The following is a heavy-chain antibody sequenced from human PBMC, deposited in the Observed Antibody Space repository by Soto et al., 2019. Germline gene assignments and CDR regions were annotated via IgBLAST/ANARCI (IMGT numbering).Heavy chain of an antibody. D-gene: IGHD3-16*01. CDR2: INGGDDSE. V-gene: IGHV3-23*01. Sequence: PGGSXRLSCAVSGFNFRTSPMSWVRRAPGKGLEWVSGINGGDDSEHYIESVRGRFTIIRDNSKNTLFLQMNNLRAEDTAIYYSAKDSHWGIISPTHDHRGQGTLVTVSS. CDR3: AKDSHWGIISPTHDH. J-gene: IGHJ4*02. CDR1: GFNFRTSP.